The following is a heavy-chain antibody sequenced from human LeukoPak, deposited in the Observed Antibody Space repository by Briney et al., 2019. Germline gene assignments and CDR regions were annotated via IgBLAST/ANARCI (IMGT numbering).Heavy chain of an antibody. Sequence: GGSLRLSCAASGFTFSSYSMNWVRQAPGKELQWVSSISSSSSYIYYADSVKGRFTISRDNAKNSLYLQMNSLRAEDTAVYYCAISEAAAGRYYWGQGTLVTVSS. CDR3: AISEAAAGRYY. J-gene: IGHJ4*02. V-gene: IGHV3-21*01. CDR1: GFTFSSYS. D-gene: IGHD6-13*01. CDR2: ISSSSSYI.